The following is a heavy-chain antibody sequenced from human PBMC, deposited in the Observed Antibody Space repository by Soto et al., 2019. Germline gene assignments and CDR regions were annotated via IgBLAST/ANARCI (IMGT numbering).Heavy chain of an antibody. CDR2: VSLTGDRT. J-gene: IGHJ3*02. CDR3: ASAKAVVIAALGI. V-gene: IGHV3-23*01. Sequence: EVQLLESGGGLVQPGGSLRLSCVASRFSFSSYEMSWVRQAAGKGLEWVSRVSLTGDRTNYAGSVKGRFTVSRDNFKNTLYLQLDSLTGADSAIYYCASAKAVVIAALGIWGQGTMVTVSS. CDR1: RFSFSSYE. D-gene: IGHD2-21*01.